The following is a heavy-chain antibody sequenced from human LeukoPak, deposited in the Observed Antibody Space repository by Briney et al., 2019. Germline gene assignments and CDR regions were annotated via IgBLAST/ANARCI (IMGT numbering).Heavy chain of an antibody. CDR2: ISSSGSTI. CDR3: ARLRYFDGY. CDR1: GFTFSSYE. J-gene: IGHJ4*02. V-gene: IGHV3-48*03. D-gene: IGHD3-9*01. Sequence: GGSLRLSCAASGFTFSSYEMNWVRQAPGKGLEWISYISSSGSTIYYADSVKGRFTISRDNAKNSLYLQMNSLRAEDTAVYYCARLRYFDGYWRQGTLVTVSS.